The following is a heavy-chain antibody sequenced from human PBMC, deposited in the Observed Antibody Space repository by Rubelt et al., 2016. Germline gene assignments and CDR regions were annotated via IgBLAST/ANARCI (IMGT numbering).Heavy chain of an antibody. CDR1: GYTFTNFG. CDR2: VSPSNGTI. V-gene: IGHV1-18*01. D-gene: IGHD1-14*01. CDR3: ARDTEWGI. Sequence: QVQLVQSGAEVKKPGASVKVSCKTSGYTFTNFGIHWVRQAPGQGLEWMAWVSPSNGTINYARNLQGRVTVTTDTPRSTAYKEQRSLSSDDTAGDYGARDTEWGIWGRGTRVT. J-gene: IGHJ6*03.